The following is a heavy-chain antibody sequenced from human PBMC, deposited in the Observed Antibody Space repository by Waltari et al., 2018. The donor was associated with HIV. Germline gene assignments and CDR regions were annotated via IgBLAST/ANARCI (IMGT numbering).Heavy chain of an antibody. CDR2: IYPGDSGT. Sequence: ELQLVQSGEEVKKSGESLRLSCVGSGYFFASYWIVWVRRVPGAGLEWVGSIYPGDSGTRYGPSFHGQVTISADKSTSSAYLEWGSLKASDSGTYFCARQWSGSNGWFAYWGKGTLVTVS. D-gene: IGHD6-19*01. CDR1: GYFFASYW. J-gene: IGHJ4*02. V-gene: IGHV5-51*01. CDR3: ARQWSGSNGWFAY.